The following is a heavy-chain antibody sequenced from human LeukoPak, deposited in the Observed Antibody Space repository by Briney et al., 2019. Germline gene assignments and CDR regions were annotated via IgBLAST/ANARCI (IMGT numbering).Heavy chain of an antibody. CDR2: ISGSGGST. D-gene: IGHD3-22*01. CDR3: AKETYDSSGYYYGASYFQH. J-gene: IGHJ1*01. V-gene: IGHV3-23*01. Sequence: PGGSLRLSCAASGFTFSSYAMSWVRQAPGQGLEWVSAISGSGGSTYYADSVKGRFTISRDNSKNTLYLQMNSLRAEDTAVYYCAKETYDSSGYYYGASYFQHWGQGTLVTVSS. CDR1: GFTFSSYA.